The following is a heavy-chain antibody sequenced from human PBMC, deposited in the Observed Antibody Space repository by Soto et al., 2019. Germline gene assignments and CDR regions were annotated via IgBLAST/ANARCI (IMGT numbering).Heavy chain of an antibody. V-gene: IGHV3-23*01. CDR2: ISGQGGTT. Sequence: EVILLGSGGHLVAPGESLRLSCVASGFSFSSSALTWVRQVPGKGLEWVADISGQGGTTYYADSVKGRFIISRDNSKNTLSLQMTSLRVEDTAVYYCAKENDYSIIESNWFDAWGPGTLVSVSS. CDR1: GFSFSSSA. CDR3: AKENDYSIIESNWFDA. D-gene: IGHD4-4*01. J-gene: IGHJ5*02.